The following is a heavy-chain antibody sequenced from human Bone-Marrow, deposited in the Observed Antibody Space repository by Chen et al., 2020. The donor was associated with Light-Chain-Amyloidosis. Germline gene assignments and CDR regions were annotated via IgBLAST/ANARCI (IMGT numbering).Heavy chain of an antibody. J-gene: IGHJ4*02. CDR3: ARCRSGSYNDY. V-gene: IGHV4-59*01. CDR2: IYYSGST. D-gene: IGHD3-10*01. Sequence: QVQLQESGPGLVKPSETLSLTCTVPGGSISSYYWSWIRQPPGKGLEWIGYIYYSGSTNYNPSLKSRVTISVDTSKNQFSLKLSSVTAADTAVYYCARCRSGSYNDYWGQGTLVTVSS. CDR1: GGSISSYY.